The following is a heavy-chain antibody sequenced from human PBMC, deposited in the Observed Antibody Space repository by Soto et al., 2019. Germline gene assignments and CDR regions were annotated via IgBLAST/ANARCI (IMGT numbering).Heavy chain of an antibody. CDR3: ARQNYYTILTGYSKNWFDS. V-gene: IGHV4-39*01. D-gene: IGHD3-9*01. J-gene: IGHJ5*01. Sequence: QLQLQESGPGLVKPSETLSLTCTVSGGSISSGTVYWGWIRQPPGKGLEWIGSINYSGNTDYNPSRKSGGTISIYTSKNQFSLRLSSVTAADTAVYYCARQNYYTILTGYSKNWFDSWGQGTLVTVSS. CDR2: INYSGNT. CDR1: GGSISSGTVY.